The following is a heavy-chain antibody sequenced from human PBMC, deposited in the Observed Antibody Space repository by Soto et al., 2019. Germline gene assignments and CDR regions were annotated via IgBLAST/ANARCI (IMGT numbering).Heavy chain of an antibody. CDR1: GFTFSGYA. V-gene: IGHV3-23*01. Sequence: EVQLLESGGGLVQPGGSLRLSCAASGFTFSGYAMSWVRQAPGKGLEWVSTINGGDGSTYYGDPVKGRFTISRDDSKNTLYLQMNSLRAEDTAVYYCAKIPIMTTVTHYFDYWGHGILVTVSS. J-gene: IGHJ4*01. CDR2: INGGDGST. D-gene: IGHD4-17*01. CDR3: AKIPIMTTVTHYFDY.